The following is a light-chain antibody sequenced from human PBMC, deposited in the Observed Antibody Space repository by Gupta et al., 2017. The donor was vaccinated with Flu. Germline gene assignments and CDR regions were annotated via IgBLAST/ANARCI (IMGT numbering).Light chain of an antibody. CDR2: LGS. CDR3: MQALQTPPT. Sequence: VMTESPLSLPVTPGEPASISCRSSQSLLHSNGYNYLDWYLQKPGQSSQLLIYLGSNRASGVPDRFSGSGSGTDFTLKISRVEAEDVGVYYCMQALQTPPTFGLGTKVEIK. J-gene: IGKJ1*01. V-gene: IGKV2-28*01. CDR1: QSLLHSNGYNY.